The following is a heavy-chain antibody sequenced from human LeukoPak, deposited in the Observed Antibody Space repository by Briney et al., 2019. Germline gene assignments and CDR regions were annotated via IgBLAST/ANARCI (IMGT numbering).Heavy chain of an antibody. J-gene: IGHJ6*03. CDR1: GYPFVAYY. CDR3: ARVGRSRGALPNFYYYMDV. V-gene: IGHV1-69*05. CDR2: IIPMFGST. Sequence: ASVKVSCKTSGYPFVAYYIHWVRQAPGQGLEWMGGIIPMFGSTNYAQKFEGRVTITTDQSTTTVYMELTSLTSEDTAVYYCARVGRSRGALPNFYYYMDVWGKGTTVTVSS. D-gene: IGHD1-26*01.